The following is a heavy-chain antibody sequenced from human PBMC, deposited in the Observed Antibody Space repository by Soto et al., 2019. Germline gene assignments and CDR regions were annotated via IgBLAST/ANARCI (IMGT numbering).Heavy chain of an antibody. V-gene: IGHV1-46*01. CDR2: INPTGGST. CDR1: GYTFINYY. CDR3: ARDLAAGDY. J-gene: IGHJ4*02. D-gene: IGHD6-25*01. Sequence: QVQLVQSGAEVKKPGASVNISCKASGYTFINYYIHWVRQAPGQGLEWMAIINPTGGSTNYAQRFQGRVTLTMDTSTTTVYMELSSLRFEYTAVYYCARDLAAGDYWGQGTLVTVSS.